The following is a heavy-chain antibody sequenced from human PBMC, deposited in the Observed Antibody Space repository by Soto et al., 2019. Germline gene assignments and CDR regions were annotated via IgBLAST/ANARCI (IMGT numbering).Heavy chain of an antibody. CDR1: GFTFSSYG. J-gene: IGHJ5*02. V-gene: IGHV3-23*01. CDR3: AKHLWFGESVFDP. Sequence: EVQLLESGGGLVQPGGSLRLSCAGTGFTFSSYGLSWVRQAPGKGLEGVSTIRGSAGNANFADSVKGRFTISRDDSTNTVHLQMNSLRPDDTAVYDCAKHLWFGESVFDPWGQGTLVVVSS. CDR2: IRGSAGNA. D-gene: IGHD3-10*01.